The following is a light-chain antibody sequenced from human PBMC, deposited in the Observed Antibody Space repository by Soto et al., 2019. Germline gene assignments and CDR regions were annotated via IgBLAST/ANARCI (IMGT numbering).Light chain of an antibody. V-gene: IGKV1-39*01. J-gene: IGKJ2*01. CDR2: AAS. Sequence: DIQMTQSPSSLSASVGDRVTITCRASQSISSYLNWYQQKPGKAPKLLIYAASSLQSGVPSRYSGSVSGTDCTLTISSLQPEDFAAYYCQQSYCTPPPFGQGTKPEIK. CDR3: QQSYCTPPP. CDR1: QSISSY.